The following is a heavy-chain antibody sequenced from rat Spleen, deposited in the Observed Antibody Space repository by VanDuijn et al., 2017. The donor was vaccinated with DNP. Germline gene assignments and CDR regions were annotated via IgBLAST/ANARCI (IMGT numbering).Heavy chain of an antibody. CDR3: ARGPNYGGYADYFDY. CDR2: INKDSNII. D-gene: IGHD1-11*01. Sequence: EVKLVESGGGLVQPGRSLKLSCAASGFNFNDYWMGWVRQAPGKGLEGIGEINKDSNIINYSPSLKDKFTIARDNVQDTLYLQMSRLGSEDSAIYYRARGPNYGGYADYFDYWGQGVMVTVSS. CDR1: GFNFNDYW. V-gene: IGHV4-2*01. J-gene: IGHJ2*01.